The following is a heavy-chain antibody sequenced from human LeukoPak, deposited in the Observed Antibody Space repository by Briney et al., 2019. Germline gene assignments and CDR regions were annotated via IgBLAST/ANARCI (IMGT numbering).Heavy chain of an antibody. CDR3: AKVGQYDYVWGSYDY. J-gene: IGHJ4*02. CDR1: GFTFSSYA. D-gene: IGHD3-16*01. CDR2: ISGSGGST. V-gene: IGHV3-23*01. Sequence: GGSLRLSCAASGFTFSSYAMSWVRQAPGKGLEWVSAISGSGGSTYYADSVKGRFTISRDNSKNTLYLQMNSLRAEDTAAYYCAKVGQYDYVWGSYDYWGQGTLVTVSS.